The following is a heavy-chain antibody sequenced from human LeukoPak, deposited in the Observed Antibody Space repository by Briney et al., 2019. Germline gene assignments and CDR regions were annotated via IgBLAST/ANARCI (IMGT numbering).Heavy chain of an antibody. Sequence: SETLSLTCTVSGDSISSGSYYWSWIRQPAGKGLEWIGRIHTGGSTNYNPSLKSRVTISLDTSKNQFCLKLSSVTAADKGVYYCARVPVGGGGVDVWGQGTTVTVSS. D-gene: IGHD3-16*01. CDR2: IHTGGST. CDR3: ARVPVGGGGVDV. V-gene: IGHV4-61*02. CDR1: GDSISSGSYY. J-gene: IGHJ6*02.